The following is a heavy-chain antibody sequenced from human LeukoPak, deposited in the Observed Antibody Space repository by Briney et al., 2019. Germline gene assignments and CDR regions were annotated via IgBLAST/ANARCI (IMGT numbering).Heavy chain of an antibody. D-gene: IGHD5-24*01. CDR3: ASAMPTMYFDY. Sequence: PSETLSLTCTVSGDSITKYYWTWIRQPPGKGLEWIGYIYPSGSASYNPSLKSRVTISIGTSKNQFSLNLSSVTAADTAVYYCASAMPTMYFDYWGQGNLVTVSS. V-gene: IGHV4-4*08. CDR1: GDSITKYY. J-gene: IGHJ4*02. CDR2: IYPSGSA.